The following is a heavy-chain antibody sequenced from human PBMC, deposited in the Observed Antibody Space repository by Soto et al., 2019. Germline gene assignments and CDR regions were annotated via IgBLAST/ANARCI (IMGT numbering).Heavy chain of an antibody. V-gene: IGHV1-69*12. CDR3: ARGGDYGDYVSFDY. D-gene: IGHD4-17*01. Sequence: QVQLVQSGAEVKKPGSSVKVSCKASGGTFSSYAISWVRQAPGQGLEWMGGIIPIFGTANYAQKFQGRATXXAXESXSTAYMELSSLRSEDTAVYYCARGGDYGDYVSFDYWGQGTLVTVSS. CDR1: GGTFSSYA. J-gene: IGHJ4*02. CDR2: IIPIFGTA.